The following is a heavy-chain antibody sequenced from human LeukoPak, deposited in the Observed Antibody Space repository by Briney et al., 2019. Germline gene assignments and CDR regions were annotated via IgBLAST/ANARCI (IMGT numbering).Heavy chain of an antibody. CDR2: IRQDGGAK. CDR3: ARLPGEFTIYDY. D-gene: IGHD3-3*01. V-gene: IGHV3-7*01. Sequence: GGSLGLSCVASAFTFARHWMSWVRQAPGKPLEWVATIRQDGGAKCYLDSVKGRFIISRDNARNSLSLQMDSLRVEDTAVYYCARLPGEFTIYDYWGQGTLVTVSS. J-gene: IGHJ4*02. CDR1: AFTFARHW.